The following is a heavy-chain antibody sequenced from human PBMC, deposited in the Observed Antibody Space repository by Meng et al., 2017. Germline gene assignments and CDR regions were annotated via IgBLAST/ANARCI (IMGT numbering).Heavy chain of an antibody. CDR2: IKQDGSEK. D-gene: IGHD3-10*01. J-gene: IGHJ1*01. CDR1: GFTFSSYW. CDR3: ARGTLWFGESIPFQH. V-gene: IGHV3-7*01. Sequence: GESLKISCAASGFTFSSYWMSWVRQAPGKGLEWVANIKQDGSEKYYVDSVKGRFTISRDNAKNSLYLQMNSLRAEDTAVYYCARGTLWFGESIPFQHWGQGTLVTVSS.